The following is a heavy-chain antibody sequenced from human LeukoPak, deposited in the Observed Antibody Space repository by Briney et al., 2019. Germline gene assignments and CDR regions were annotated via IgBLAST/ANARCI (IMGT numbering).Heavy chain of an antibody. V-gene: IGHV3-11*06. CDR1: GFTFSDYY. J-gene: IGHJ4*02. CDR3: ARDYPTWTPYYFDY. CDR2: ISSSSSYT. Sequence: GGSLRLSCAASGFTFSDYYMSWIRQAPGKGLEWVSYISSSSSYTNYADSVKGRFTISRDNAKNSLYLQMNGLRAEDTAVYYCARDYPTWTPYYFDYWGQGTLVTVSS. D-gene: IGHD3/OR15-3a*01.